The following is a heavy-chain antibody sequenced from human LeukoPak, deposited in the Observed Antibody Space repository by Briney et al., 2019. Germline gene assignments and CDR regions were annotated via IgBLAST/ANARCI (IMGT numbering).Heavy chain of an antibody. CDR2: IRYDGNNK. V-gene: IGHV3-30*02. J-gene: IGHJ4*02. CDR3: AKASAMIVVVSQPFDY. D-gene: IGHD3-22*01. CDR1: GFTFSSYG. Sequence: PGGSLRLSCAASGFTFSSYGMHWVRQAPGKGLEWVTFIRYDGNNKYYAGAVKCRFTICRDTSKNTRYLQMNSLRAEDPAVYYCAKASAMIVVVSQPFDYWGQGTLVTVSX.